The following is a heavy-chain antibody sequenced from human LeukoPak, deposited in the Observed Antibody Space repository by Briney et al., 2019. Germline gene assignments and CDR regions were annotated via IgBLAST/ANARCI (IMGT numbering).Heavy chain of an antibody. J-gene: IGHJ4*02. D-gene: IGHD4-17*01. CDR2: ISYDGTNK. V-gene: IGHV3-30-3*01. Sequence: GGSLRLSCAVSGFTFSNYAMHWVRQAPGKGLEWVAVISYDGTNKYYADSVKGRFTISRDISKNTLYLQMNSLRAEDTAVYYCARVASRTYGDYFDYWGQGTLVTVSS. CDR1: GFTFSNYA. CDR3: ARVASRTYGDYFDY.